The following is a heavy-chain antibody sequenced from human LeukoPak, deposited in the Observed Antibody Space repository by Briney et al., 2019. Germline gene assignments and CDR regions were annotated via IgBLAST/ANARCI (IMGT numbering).Heavy chain of an antibody. CDR2: IIPIFGTA. J-gene: IGHJ5*02. V-gene: IGHV1-69*13. CDR1: GYTFTSYD. D-gene: IGHD4-11*01. CDR3: ATPSVSNYGVWWFDP. Sequence: GASVKVSCKASGYTFTSYDINWVRQAPGQGLEWMGGIIPIFGTANYAQKFQGRVTITADESTSTAYMELSSLRSEDTAVYYCATPSVSNYGVWWFDPWGQGTLVTVSS.